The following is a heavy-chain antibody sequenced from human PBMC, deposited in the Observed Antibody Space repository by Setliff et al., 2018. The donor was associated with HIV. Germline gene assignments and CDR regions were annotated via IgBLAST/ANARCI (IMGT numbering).Heavy chain of an antibody. CDR2: IKSKMDGGTT. V-gene: IGHV3-15*05. CDR3: HMFSGSSYSF. J-gene: IGHJ4*02. D-gene: IGHD1-26*01. Sequence: WIRQPPGKGLEWVGRIKSKMDGGTTDVAEPVKGRFTISREDSKNKVFLEMNSLKTEDTAVYYCHMFSGSSYSFWGLGTLVTVSS.